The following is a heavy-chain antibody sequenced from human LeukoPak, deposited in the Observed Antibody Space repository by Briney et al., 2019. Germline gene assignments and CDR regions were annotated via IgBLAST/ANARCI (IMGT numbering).Heavy chain of an antibody. CDR1: GFTVSSNS. Sequence: GGSLRLSCTVSGFTVSSNSWSWVRQAPGKGLEWVSFIYSGGNTHYSDSVTGRFTISRDNSKNTLYLQMNSLRAEDTAIYYCARRAGEYSHPYDYWGQGTLVTVSS. J-gene: IGHJ4*02. CDR3: ARRAGEYSHPYDY. V-gene: IGHV3-53*01. CDR2: IYSGGNT. D-gene: IGHD2-15*01.